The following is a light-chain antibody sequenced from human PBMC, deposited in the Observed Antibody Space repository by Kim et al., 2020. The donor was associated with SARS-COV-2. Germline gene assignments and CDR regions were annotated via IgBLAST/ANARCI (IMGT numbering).Light chain of an antibody. Sequence: DIHMTQSPSSLSASVGDRVTITCRDSQSISSWLAWYQQKPGKAPNLLIYKASSLQTGVPSRFSGSGSGTEFTLTISRLQADDFATYYCQQYNSYPWTFGQGTKVDIK. CDR1: QSISSW. CDR3: QQYNSYPWT. CDR2: KAS. J-gene: IGKJ1*01. V-gene: IGKV1-5*03.